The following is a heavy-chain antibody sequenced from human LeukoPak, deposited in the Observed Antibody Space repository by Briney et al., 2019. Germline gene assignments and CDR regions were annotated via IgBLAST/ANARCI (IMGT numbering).Heavy chain of an antibody. V-gene: IGHV3-30*18. CDR3: AKDSPIYYYDSSGYYYVSDYFDY. Sequence: GGSLRLSCAASGFTFSSYGMHWVRQAPGKGLEWVAVISYDGSNKYYADSVQGRFTISRDNYKNTLYLQMNSLRAEDTAVYYCAKDSPIYYYDSSGYYYVSDYFDYWGQGTLVIVSS. CDR2: ISYDGSNK. D-gene: IGHD3-22*01. J-gene: IGHJ4*02. CDR1: GFTFSSYG.